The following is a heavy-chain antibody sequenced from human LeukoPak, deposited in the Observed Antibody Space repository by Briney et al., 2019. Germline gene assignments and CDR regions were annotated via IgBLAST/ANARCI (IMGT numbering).Heavy chain of an antibody. CDR1: GYTFTSYG. V-gene: IGHV1-18*01. CDR3: AREGLLEWEPRGYFDY. D-gene: IGHD1-26*01. CDR2: ISAYNGNT. J-gene: IGHJ4*02. Sequence: ASVKVSCKASGYTFTSYGISWVRQAPGQGLEWMGWISAYNGNTNYAQKLQGRVTMTTDTSTSTAYMELSSLRSEDTAVYYCAREGLLEWEPRGYFDYWGQGTLVTVSS.